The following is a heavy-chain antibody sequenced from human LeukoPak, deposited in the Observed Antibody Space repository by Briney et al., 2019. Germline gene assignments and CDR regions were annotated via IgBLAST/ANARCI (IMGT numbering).Heavy chain of an antibody. CDR3: ARHPTGH. V-gene: IGHV4-39*01. CDR1: GGSISSGDYY. J-gene: IGHJ4*02. Sequence: SETLSLTCTVSGGSISSGDYYWGWIRQPPGKGLEWIGSIYYSGSTYYNPSLKSRVTISVDTSKNQFSLKLSSVTAADTAVYYCARHPTGHWGQGTLVTVSS. D-gene: IGHD3-10*01. CDR2: IYYSGST.